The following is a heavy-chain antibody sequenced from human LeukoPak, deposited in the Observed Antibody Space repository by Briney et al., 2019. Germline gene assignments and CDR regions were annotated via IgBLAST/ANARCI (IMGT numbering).Heavy chain of an antibody. CDR2: IYPRDGST. CDR1: GYIFTSNY. Sequence: ASVKVSCKASGYIFTSNYIHWVRQAPGQGLEWMGMIYPRDGSTSYTQRFQDRVTVTRDTSTSTVHMELGGLRSEDTAVYYCARDQEGFDYGGQGTQVTVSS. V-gene: IGHV1-46*01. CDR3: ARDQEGFDY. J-gene: IGHJ4*02.